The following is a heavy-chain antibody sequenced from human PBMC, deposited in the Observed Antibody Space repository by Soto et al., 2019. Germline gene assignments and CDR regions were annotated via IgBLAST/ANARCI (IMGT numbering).Heavy chain of an antibody. Sequence: QVQLVQSGAEVNKPGSSVKVSCRASGHTSNSYVFMWVRQAPGQGLEWMGGVIPLLGSVAYEQNVRGRVNITADKSTSTAYMEMTNLRYDDTAVDSCAGFGYSTGYAYWGQGTQVTVSS. V-gene: IGHV1-69*06. D-gene: IGHD5-12*01. CDR2: VIPLLGSV. J-gene: IGHJ4*02. CDR1: GHTSNSYV. CDR3: AGFGYSTGYAY.